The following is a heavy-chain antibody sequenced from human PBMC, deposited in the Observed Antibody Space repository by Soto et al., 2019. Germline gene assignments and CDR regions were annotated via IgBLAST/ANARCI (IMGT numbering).Heavy chain of an antibody. D-gene: IGHD4-17*01. Sequence: GGSLRLSCSTSGFPFGDYPIAWVRQAPGKGLEWLTFIRSKAYGESAEYAASVRGRFTISRDDSKGIAYLEMNNLNTGDTAVYYCARPPAKLRYYFDYWGQGTQVTVSS. CDR1: GFPFGDYP. J-gene: IGHJ4*02. CDR2: IRSKAYGESA. CDR3: ARPPAKLRYYFDY. V-gene: IGHV3-49*04.